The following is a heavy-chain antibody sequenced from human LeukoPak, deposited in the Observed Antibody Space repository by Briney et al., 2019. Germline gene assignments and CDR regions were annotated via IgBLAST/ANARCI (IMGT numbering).Heavy chain of an antibody. J-gene: IGHJ4*02. V-gene: IGHV4-4*07. CDR3: ARGRRNYRGSGSYPPLHY. D-gene: IGHD3-10*01. CDR1: GDSMSSHY. Sequence: SETLSLTCTVSGDSMSSHYWSWIRQPPGKGLEWIGRIYASGSTNYNPSLKSRVTISVDTSKNQFSLKLSSVTAADTAVYYCARGRRNYRGSGSYPPLHYWGQGTLVTVSS. CDR2: IYASGST.